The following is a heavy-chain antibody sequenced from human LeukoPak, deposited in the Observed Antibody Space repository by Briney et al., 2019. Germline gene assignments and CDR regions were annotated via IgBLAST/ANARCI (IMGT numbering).Heavy chain of an antibody. CDR1: GFTFSSYW. Sequence: GGSLRLSCAASGFTFSSYWMHWVRQTPGKGLVWVSRINGDGSSTSYADSVKGRFTLSRDNAKNKLYLQMNSLRAEETAVYYGAVGTKPLTYHVFYYWGQGALVTVSS. CDR3: AVGTKPLTYHVFYY. V-gene: IGHV3-74*01. CDR2: INGDGSST. J-gene: IGHJ4*02. D-gene: IGHD1-7*01.